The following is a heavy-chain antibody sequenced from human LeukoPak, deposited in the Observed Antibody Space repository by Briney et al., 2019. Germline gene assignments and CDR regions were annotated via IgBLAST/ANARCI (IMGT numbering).Heavy chain of an antibody. Sequence: PSETLSLTCAVYGGSFSGYYWSWIRQPPGKGLEWIGEINHSGSTNYNPSLKSRVTISVDTSKNQFSLKLSSVTAADTAVYYCALSGWDSSGQKPFFYWGQGTLVTVSS. V-gene: IGHV4-34*01. CDR1: GGSFSGYY. D-gene: IGHD3-22*01. J-gene: IGHJ4*02. CDR2: INHSGST. CDR3: ALSGWDSSGQKPFFY.